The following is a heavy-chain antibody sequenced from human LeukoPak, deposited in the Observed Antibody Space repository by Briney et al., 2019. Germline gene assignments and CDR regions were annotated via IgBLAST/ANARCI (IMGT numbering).Heavy chain of an antibody. CDR2: ISGSGERT. CDR1: GFTFNNFA. V-gene: IGHV3-23*01. CDR3: AKTARQAARFGDYY. D-gene: IGHD3-10*01. Sequence: GGSLRLSCAAPGFTFNNFAMTWVRQAPGKGLEWVSTISGSGERTYYADSVKGRFAISRDNSKNRVYLQMNSLRAEDTAVYYCAKTARQAARFGDYYWGQGTLVTVSS. J-gene: IGHJ4*02.